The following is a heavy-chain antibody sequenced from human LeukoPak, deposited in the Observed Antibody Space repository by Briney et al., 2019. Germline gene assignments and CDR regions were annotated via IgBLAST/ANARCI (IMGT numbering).Heavy chain of an antibody. CDR1: GFTFDDYA. D-gene: IGHD3-16*01. J-gene: IGHJ4*02. CDR2: ISWNSGSI. Sequence: GGSLRLSCAASGFTFDDYAMHWVRQAPGKGLEWVSGISWNSGSIGYADSVKGRFTISRDNAKNSLYLQMNSLRAEDTALYYCAKDSPWDWGQGTLVTVSS. V-gene: IGHV3-9*01. CDR3: AKDSPWD.